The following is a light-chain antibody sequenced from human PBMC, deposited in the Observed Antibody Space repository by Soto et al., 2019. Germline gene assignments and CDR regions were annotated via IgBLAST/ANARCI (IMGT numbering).Light chain of an antibody. CDR1: SSNIGSHY. CDR3: AVWDASLTGWV. J-gene: IGLJ3*02. CDR2: RDG. Sequence: QSALTQPPSASGTPGLSLTISCAGSSSNIGSHYVYWYQHLPGTAPKLLIFRDGQRPSGVPDRFFGSKSGTSASLAISGLRSEDEAHYYCAVWDASLTGWVFGGGTQLTVL. V-gene: IGLV1-47*01.